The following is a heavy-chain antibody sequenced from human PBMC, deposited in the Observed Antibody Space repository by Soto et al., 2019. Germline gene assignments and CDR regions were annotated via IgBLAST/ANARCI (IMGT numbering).Heavy chain of an antibody. V-gene: IGHV2-70*01. CDR2: IDWDDDK. D-gene: IGHD6-13*01. J-gene: IGHJ3*02. CDR1: GFSLSTSGMC. CDR3: ARSPPVYSSRWYAEWWAFDI. Sequence: SGPTLVNPTQTLTLTCTFSGFSLSTSGMCVSWIRQPPGKALEWLALIDWDDDKYYSTSLKTRLTISKDTSKNQVVLTMTNMGPVDTATYYCARSPPVYSSRWYAEWWAFDIWGQGTMVTVSS.